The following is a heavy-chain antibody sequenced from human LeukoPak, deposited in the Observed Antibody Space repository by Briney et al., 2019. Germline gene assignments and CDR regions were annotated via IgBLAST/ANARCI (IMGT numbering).Heavy chain of an antibody. D-gene: IGHD5-12*01. CDR2: INPNSGGT. J-gene: IGHJ4*02. CDR1: GYTFTGYY. V-gene: IGHV1-2*02. CDR3: ARGAGGYDSRSEAEYYFDY. Sequence: ASVKVSCKASGYTFTGYYMHWVRQAPGQGLEWMGWINPNSGGTNYAQKFQGRVTMTRDTSISTVYMELSRLRSDDTAVYYCARGAGGYDSRSEAEYYFDYWGQGTLVTVSS.